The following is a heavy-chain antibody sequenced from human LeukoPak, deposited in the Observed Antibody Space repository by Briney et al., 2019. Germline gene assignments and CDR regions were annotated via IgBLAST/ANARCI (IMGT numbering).Heavy chain of an antibody. V-gene: IGHV3-7*01. CDR3: ARLLPPYYGSGSYGVDY. CDR1: GFTFSSYW. Sequence: GGSLRLSCAASGFTFSSYWMSWVRQAPGKWLEWVANIKQDGSVDSVKGRFTISRDNAKNALYLQMNSLRAEDTAVYYCARLLPPYYGSGSYGVDYWGQGTLVTVSS. J-gene: IGHJ4*02. CDR2: IKQDGS. D-gene: IGHD3-10*01.